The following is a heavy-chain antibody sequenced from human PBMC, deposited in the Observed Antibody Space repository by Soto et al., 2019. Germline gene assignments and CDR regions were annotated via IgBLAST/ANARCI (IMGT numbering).Heavy chain of an antibody. CDR2: MNPNSGNT. D-gene: IGHD2-8*01. Sequence: QVQLVQSGAEVKKPGASVKVSCKASGYTFTSYDINWVRQATGQGLEWMGWMNPNSGNTGYAQKFQGRVTMTRNTSISTAYMELSSLRSDDTAVYYCARRYCTNGVCSENWFDPWGQGTLVTVSS. J-gene: IGHJ5*02. V-gene: IGHV1-8*01. CDR3: ARRYCTNGVCSENWFDP. CDR1: GYTFTSYD.